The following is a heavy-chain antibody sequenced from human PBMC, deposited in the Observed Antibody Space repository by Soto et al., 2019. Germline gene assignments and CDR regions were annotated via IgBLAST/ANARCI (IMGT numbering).Heavy chain of an antibody. J-gene: IGHJ6*02. CDR1: GFTFSSYG. V-gene: IGHV3-30*18. CDR2: ISYDGSNK. Sequence: GGSLRLSCAASGFTFSSYGMHWVRQAPGKGLEWVAVISYDGSNKYYADSVKGRFTISRDNSKNTLYLQMNSLRAEDTAVYYCAKDAANYYGHGMDVWGQGTTVTVSS. CDR3: AKDAANYYGHGMDV. D-gene: IGHD3-10*01.